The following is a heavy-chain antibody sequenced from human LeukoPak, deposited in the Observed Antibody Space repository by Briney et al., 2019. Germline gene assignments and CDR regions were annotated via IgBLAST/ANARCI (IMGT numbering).Heavy chain of an antibody. D-gene: IGHD3-10*01. Sequence: ASVKVSCRASGYTFTGNYMHWVRQAPGQGLEWMGWINPNSGGTNYAQKFQGRVTMTRDTSISTVYMELSSLRSEDTAVYYCARVLKLGGLLWFGELLGRPDYYYHYMDVWGKGTTVTVSS. CDR1: GYTFTGNY. CDR2: INPNSGGT. J-gene: IGHJ6*03. CDR3: ARVLKLGGLLWFGELLGRPDYYYHYMDV. V-gene: IGHV1-2*02.